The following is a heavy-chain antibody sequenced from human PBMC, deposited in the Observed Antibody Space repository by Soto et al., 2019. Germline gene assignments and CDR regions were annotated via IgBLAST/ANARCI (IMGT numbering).Heavy chain of an antibody. J-gene: IGHJ4*02. D-gene: IGHD3-22*01. V-gene: IGHV1-69*13. Sequence: SVKFSCKASGGTFSSYAISWVRQAPGQGLEWMGGIIPIFGTANYAQKFQGRVTITADESTSTAYMELSSLRSEDTAVYYCARQMGYDSSGYYDYWGQGTLVTVSS. CDR2: IIPIFGTA. CDR3: ARQMGYDSSGYYDY. CDR1: GGTFSSYA.